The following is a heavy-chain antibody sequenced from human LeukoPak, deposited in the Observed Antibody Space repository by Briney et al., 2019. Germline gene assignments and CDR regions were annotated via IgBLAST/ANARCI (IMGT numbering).Heavy chain of an antibody. CDR2: IKSKTDGGTT. J-gene: IGHJ4*02. D-gene: IGHD3-9*01. V-gene: IGHV3-15*01. CDR1: EFTLSYAW. CDR3: TTRLRYFDWTIYDFDY. Sequence: KPGGSLRLSCAASEFTLSYAWMSWVRQAPGKGLEWVGRIKSKTDGGTTDYAAPVKGRFTISRDDSKNTLYLQMNSLKTEDTAVYYCTTRLRYFDWTIYDFDYWGQGTLVTVSS.